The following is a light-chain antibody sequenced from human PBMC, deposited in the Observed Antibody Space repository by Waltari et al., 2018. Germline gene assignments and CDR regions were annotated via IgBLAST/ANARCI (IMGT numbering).Light chain of an antibody. Sequence: QLVLTQSPSASASLGASVKLTCTLSSGHSSYAIAWHQQKPEKGTRDLMKVNSDGSHKKGDGIPDRFSGSSSGTERYLPISSLQSEDEAYYYCQTWGTGIQVFGGGTKLTVL. CDR1: SGHSSYA. CDR2: VNSDGSH. V-gene: IGLV4-69*01. J-gene: IGLJ2*01. CDR3: QTWGTGIQV.